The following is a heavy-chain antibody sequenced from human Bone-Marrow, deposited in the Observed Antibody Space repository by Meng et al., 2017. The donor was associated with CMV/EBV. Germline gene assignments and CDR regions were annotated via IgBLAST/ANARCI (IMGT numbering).Heavy chain of an antibody. Sequence: GGSLRLSCAASGLTFADYAMHWVRQVPGKGLEWVSGINWDSGSSGYSDYVKGRFTIYRDNAKNSLYLQMNSLRAEDTALYYCAKDMTSGGYSSSWIAPYFDYWGQGTLVTVSS. D-gene: IGHD6-13*01. V-gene: IGHV3-9*01. CDR2: INWDSGSS. J-gene: IGHJ4*02. CDR3: AKDMTSGGYSSSWIAPYFDY. CDR1: GLTFADYA.